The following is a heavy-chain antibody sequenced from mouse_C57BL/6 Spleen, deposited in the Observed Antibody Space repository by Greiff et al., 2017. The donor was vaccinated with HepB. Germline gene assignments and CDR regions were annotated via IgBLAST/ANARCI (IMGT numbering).Heavy chain of an antibody. Sequence: QVTLKESGPGILQSSPTLSLTCSFSGFSLSTSGMGVSWIRQPSGKGLEWLAHIYWDDDKRYNPSLKSRLTISKDTSRNQVFLKSTSVDTADTATYYGARRAPGTLGAMDYWGQGTSVTVAS. CDR3: ARRAPGTLGAMDY. J-gene: IGHJ4*01. V-gene: IGHV8-12*01. CDR2: IYWDDDK. D-gene: IGHD4-1*01. CDR1: GFSLSTSGMG.